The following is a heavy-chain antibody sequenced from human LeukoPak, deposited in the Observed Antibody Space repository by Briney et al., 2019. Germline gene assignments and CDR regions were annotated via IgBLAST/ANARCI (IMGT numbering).Heavy chain of an antibody. Sequence: GGSLRLSCAASGFTFSSYWMSWVRQAPGKGLEWVANIKQDGSEKYYVDSVKGRFTISRDNAKNSLYLQMNSLRAEDTAVYYCARKGYSSSWYCDYWGQGTLVTVSS. CDR1: GFTFSSYW. V-gene: IGHV3-7*01. D-gene: IGHD6-13*01. CDR2: IKQDGSEK. CDR3: ARKGYSSSWYCDY. J-gene: IGHJ4*02.